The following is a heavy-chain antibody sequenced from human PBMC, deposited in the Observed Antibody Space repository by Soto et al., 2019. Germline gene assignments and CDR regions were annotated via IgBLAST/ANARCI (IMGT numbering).Heavy chain of an antibody. CDR3: AKQAPIAYGMDV. CDR1: GYSFTSYW. V-gene: IGHV5-10-1*01. J-gene: IGHJ6*02. D-gene: IGHD6-13*01. Sequence: GESLKISCKGSGYSFTSYWISWVRQMPGKGLEWMGRIDPSDSYTNYSPSFQGHVTISADKSISTAYLQWSSLKASDTAMYYCAKQAPIAYGMDVWGQGTMITVSS. CDR2: IDPSDSYT.